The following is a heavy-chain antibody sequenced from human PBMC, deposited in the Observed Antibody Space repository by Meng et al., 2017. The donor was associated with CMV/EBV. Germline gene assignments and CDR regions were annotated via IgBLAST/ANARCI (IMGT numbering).Heavy chain of an antibody. J-gene: IGHJ4*02. CDR3: ASSYCTNGVCYPLYYFDY. V-gene: IGHV1-2*02. CDR2: LNPLYGSA. Sequence: YTLSDYYVHWVRQAPGQGLEWMGWLNPLYGSARYAQRFRGRASMTRDTSINTAYMELSSLRSEDTAVYYCASSYCTNGVCYPLYYFDYWGQGTLVTVSS. D-gene: IGHD2-8*01. CDR1: YTLSDYY.